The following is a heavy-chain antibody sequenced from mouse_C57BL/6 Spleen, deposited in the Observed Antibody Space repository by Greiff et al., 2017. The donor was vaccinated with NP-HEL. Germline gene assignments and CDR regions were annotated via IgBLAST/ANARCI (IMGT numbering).Heavy chain of an antibody. Sequence: EVKLVESGPGLVKPSQSLSLTCSVTGYSITSGYYWNWIRQFPGNKLEWMGYISYDGSNNYNPSLKNRISITRDTSKNQFFLKLNSVTTEDTATYYCAREGGRYFDVWGTGTTVTVSS. CDR2: ISYDGSN. CDR1: GYSITSGYY. CDR3: AREGGRYFDV. V-gene: IGHV3-6*01. J-gene: IGHJ1*03. D-gene: IGHD3-3*01.